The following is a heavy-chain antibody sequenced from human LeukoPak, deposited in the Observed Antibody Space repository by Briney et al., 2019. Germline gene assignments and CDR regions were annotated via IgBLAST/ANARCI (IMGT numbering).Heavy chain of an antibody. CDR2: INHSGST. CDR1: GGSFSGYY. V-gene: IGHV4-34*01. J-gene: IGHJ3*01. Sequence: SETLSLTCAVYGGSFSGYYWSLIRQPPWKGLEWIGEINHSGSTNYNPSLKSRVTISVDTSKNQFSLKLSSVTAADTAVYYCARDFSNYYDGSGPLMLLWGQGTMVTVSS. D-gene: IGHD3-22*01. CDR3: ARDFSNYYDGSGPLMLL.